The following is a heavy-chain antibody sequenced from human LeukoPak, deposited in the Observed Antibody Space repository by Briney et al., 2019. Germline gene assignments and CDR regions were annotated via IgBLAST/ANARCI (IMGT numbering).Heavy chain of an antibody. D-gene: IGHD3-16*01. J-gene: IGHJ4*02. Sequence: ASVKVSCKASGYTFTGYDINWVRRATGQGLEWMGWVNPNSGNTGYTQKFQGRLTITRSTSTNTAYMELSSLRSGDTAVYYCARDARGSAHYWGQGTLVTVSS. V-gene: IGHV1-8*03. CDR1: GYTFTGYD. CDR2: VNPNSGNT. CDR3: ARDARGSAHY.